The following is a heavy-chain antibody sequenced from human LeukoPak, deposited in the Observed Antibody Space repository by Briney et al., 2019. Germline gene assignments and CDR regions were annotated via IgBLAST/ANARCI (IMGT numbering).Heavy chain of an antibody. V-gene: IGHV1-3*01. J-gene: IGHJ6*03. CDR3: ARGRGTSGSNRDFYYYYMDV. CDR2: MNAGNGST. CDR1: GYIFTDYA. Sequence: ASVKVSCKASGYIFTDYAIHWLRQAPGQRPEWMGWMNAGNGSTKYSQKFQGRITLIRDTSAATAYMELSSLRHDDLAVYYCARGRGTSGSNRDFYYYYMDVWGKGTTVTVSS. D-gene: IGHD2-15*01.